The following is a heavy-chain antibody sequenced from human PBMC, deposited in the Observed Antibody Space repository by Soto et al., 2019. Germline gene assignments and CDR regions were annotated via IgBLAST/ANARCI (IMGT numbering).Heavy chain of an antibody. CDR3: VRDTSLEVIKGYNWFDP. Sequence: EVQLVESGGGLVQPGGSLRLSCAASGFTLSSYWMHWVRQVPGRGLVWVSRINRDGSITDYADSVKGRFTIARDNAKNTLYLQINSLTAEDTAVYYCVRDTSLEVIKGYNWFDPWGQGTLVTISS. CDR1: GFTLSSYW. CDR2: INRDGSIT. D-gene: IGHD3-22*01. J-gene: IGHJ5*02. V-gene: IGHV3-74*01.